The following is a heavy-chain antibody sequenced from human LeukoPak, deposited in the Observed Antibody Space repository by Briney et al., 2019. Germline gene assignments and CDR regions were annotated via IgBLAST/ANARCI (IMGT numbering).Heavy chain of an antibody. CDR1: GFSFSSYA. CDR3: VKDRWVDC. D-gene: IGHD4-23*01. Sequence: PGGSLRLSCSTSGFSFSSYAMHWVRQAPGKGLEYVSSISSDGGKTYYPDSVKARFTISRDNSKSTLYLQMSSLRTEDTAIYYCVKDRWVDCWGRGILVTVSS. CDR2: ISSDGGKT. V-gene: IGHV3-64D*09. J-gene: IGHJ4*02.